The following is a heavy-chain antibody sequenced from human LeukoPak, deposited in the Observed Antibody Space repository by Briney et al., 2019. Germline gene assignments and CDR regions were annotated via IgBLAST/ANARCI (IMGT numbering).Heavy chain of an antibody. D-gene: IGHD3-10*01. CDR2: ISSGGAT. V-gene: IGHV3-23*01. Sequence: GGSLRLSCAASGFSFSSYAMSWVRQAPGKGLEWVSAISSGGATFYADCVKGRFTISRDNSKNTLYLQMNSLRAEDTAVYYCAPDRGLVRYFNSWGQGTLVTVSS. J-gene: IGHJ4*02. CDR3: APDRGLVRYFNS. CDR1: GFSFSSYA.